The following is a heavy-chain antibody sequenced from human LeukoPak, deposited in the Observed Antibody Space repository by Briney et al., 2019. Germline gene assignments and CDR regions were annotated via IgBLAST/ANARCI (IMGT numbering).Heavy chain of an antibody. D-gene: IGHD2-2*01. J-gene: IGHJ3*02. Sequence: GASVKVSCKASGYTFTSYYMHWVRQAPGQGLEWMGIINPSGGSTSYAQKFQGRVTMTRDTSTSTVYMELSSLRSEDTAAYYCARDRIVVVPAASPDAFDIWGQGTMVTVSS. CDR2: INPSGGST. V-gene: IGHV1-46*01. CDR1: GYTFTSYY. CDR3: ARDRIVVVPAASPDAFDI.